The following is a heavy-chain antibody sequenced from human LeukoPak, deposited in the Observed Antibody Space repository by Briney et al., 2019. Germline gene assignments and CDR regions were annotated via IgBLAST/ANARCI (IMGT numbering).Heavy chain of an antibody. Sequence: GGSLRLSCAASGFTFDDYAMHWVRQAPGKGLEWVSGISWNSGSIGYADSVKGRFTISRDNAKNSLYLQMNGLRPEDTAVYYCARSSRELGGYAPWELMPPFDYWGQGTLVTVSS. V-gene: IGHV3-9*01. CDR3: ARSSRELGGYAPWELMPPFDY. D-gene: IGHD1-7*01. J-gene: IGHJ4*02. CDR1: GFTFDDYA. CDR2: ISWNSGSI.